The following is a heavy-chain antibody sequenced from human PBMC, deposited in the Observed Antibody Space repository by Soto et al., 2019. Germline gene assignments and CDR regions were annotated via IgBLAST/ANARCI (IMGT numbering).Heavy chain of an antibody. CDR3: TTARGTYGAEYFQH. V-gene: IGHV3-15*01. CDR2: IKSNTDGGTT. D-gene: IGHD4-17*01. CDR1: GFTFTNAW. J-gene: IGHJ1*01. Sequence: GGSLRLSCAASGFTFTNAWMSWVRQAPGKGLEWVGRIKSNTDGGTTDYAAPVKGRFTISRDDSKNTLYLQMNSLKTEDTAVYYCTTARGTYGAEYFQHWGQGTLVTVSS.